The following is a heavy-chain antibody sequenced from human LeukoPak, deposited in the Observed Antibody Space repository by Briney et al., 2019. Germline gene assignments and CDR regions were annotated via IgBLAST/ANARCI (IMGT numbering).Heavy chain of an antibody. CDR3: AKDVGSGWAANYFDS. J-gene: IGHJ4*02. V-gene: IGHV3-23*01. CDR2: ISGSGGNT. D-gene: IGHD6-19*01. Sequence: GGSLRLSCAASGFTFSSYAMNWVRQAPGKGLEWVSAISGSGGNTYYADSVKGRFTISGDNSKNTLYLQMNSLRAEDTAVYYCAKDVGSGWAANYFDSWGQGTLVTVSS. CDR1: GFTFSSYA.